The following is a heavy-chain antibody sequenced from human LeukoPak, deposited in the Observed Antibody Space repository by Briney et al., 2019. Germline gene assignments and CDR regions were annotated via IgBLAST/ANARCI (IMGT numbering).Heavy chain of an antibody. V-gene: IGHV4-39*07. Sequence: PSETLSLTCTVSGGSISSSSYYWGWIRQPPGKGLEWIGSIYYSGSTYYNPSLKSRVTISVDTSKNQFSLKLSSVTAADTAVYYCARDNYGSGSYGAFDIWGQGTMVTVSS. CDR1: GGSISSSSYY. CDR3: ARDNYGSGSYGAFDI. J-gene: IGHJ3*02. D-gene: IGHD3-10*01. CDR2: IYYSGST.